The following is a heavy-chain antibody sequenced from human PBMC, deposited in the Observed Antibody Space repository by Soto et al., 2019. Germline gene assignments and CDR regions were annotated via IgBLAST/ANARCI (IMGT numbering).Heavy chain of an antibody. CDR1: GFALSSYS. Sequence: EVQLVESGGRLVKPGGSLRLSCAASGFALSSYSIGWVRQAPGKGLEWVSFTFNFDGSLYYADSVKGRFAISRDNAKNSVYLQMNSLRAEDTAVYYCAREEGYCGGGGCFRRAFALWGQGKVVTVSS. D-gene: IGHD2-15*01. J-gene: IGHJ4*03. CDR2: TFNFDGSL. V-gene: IGHV3-21*04. CDR3: AREEGYCGGGGCFRRAFAL.